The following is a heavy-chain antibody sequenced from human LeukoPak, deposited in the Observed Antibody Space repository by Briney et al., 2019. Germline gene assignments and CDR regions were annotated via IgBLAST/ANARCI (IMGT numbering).Heavy chain of an antibody. D-gene: IGHD3-3*01. Sequence: ASVKVSCKASGYTFTSYGISWVRQAPGQGLEWMGWMNPNSGNTGYAQKFQGRVTMTRNTSISTAYMELSSLRSEDTAVYYCARFWSGYYFYYYGMDVWGQGTTVTVSS. J-gene: IGHJ6*02. CDR1: GYTFTSYG. CDR2: MNPNSGNT. CDR3: ARFWSGYYFYYYGMDV. V-gene: IGHV1-8*02.